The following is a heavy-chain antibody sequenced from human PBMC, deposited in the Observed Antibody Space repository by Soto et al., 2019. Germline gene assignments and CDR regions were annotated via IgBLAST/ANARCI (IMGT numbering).Heavy chain of an antibody. J-gene: IGHJ6*02. Sequence: QMQLVQSGAEVKEPGSSVKVSCKASGGTFDSFAISWVRQAPGQGPEWLGGIVPVFQTTNYAQRFQDRVTITADGSTGTAYMELRNVRSEDSAIYYCPSRIGDAPSVPLHYYYAMDVWGQGTTVTV. CDR2: IVPVFQTT. D-gene: IGHD3-16*01. V-gene: IGHV1-69*01. CDR1: GGTFDSFA. CDR3: PSRIGDAPSVPLHYYYAMDV.